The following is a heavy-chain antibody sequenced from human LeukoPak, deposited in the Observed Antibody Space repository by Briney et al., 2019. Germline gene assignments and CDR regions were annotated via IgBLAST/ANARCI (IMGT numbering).Heavy chain of an antibody. Sequence: KASETLSLTCTVSGGSISSHYWSWIRQPPGKGLEWIGYIYYSGSTNYNPSLKSRVTISVDTSKNQFSLELSSVTAADTAVYYCAREMATTYNWFDPWGQGTLVTVSS. J-gene: IGHJ5*02. V-gene: IGHV4-59*11. CDR2: IYYSGST. CDR3: AREMATTYNWFDP. CDR1: GGSISSHY. D-gene: IGHD5-24*01.